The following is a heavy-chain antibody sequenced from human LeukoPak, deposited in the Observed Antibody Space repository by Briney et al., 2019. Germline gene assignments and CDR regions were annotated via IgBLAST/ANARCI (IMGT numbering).Heavy chain of an antibody. J-gene: IGHJ4*02. Sequence: GGSLRLSCEASGFTFTNYAMRWVRQAPGKGLEWVSSISASGAATFYTDSMNGRVTISRDNAKKTVYLQIKSLRPGDTALYYCAQETDTSGRQNFDNWGQGTLVTVSS. CDR1: GFTFTNYA. V-gene: IGHV3-23*01. CDR2: ISASGAAT. D-gene: IGHD6-19*01. CDR3: AQETDTSGRQNFDN.